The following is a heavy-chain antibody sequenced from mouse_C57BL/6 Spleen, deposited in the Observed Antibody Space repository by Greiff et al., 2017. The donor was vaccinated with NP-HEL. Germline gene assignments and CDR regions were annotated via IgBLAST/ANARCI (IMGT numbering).Heavy chain of an antibody. CDR3: ARHEGGLDFDV. V-gene: IGHV5-6*01. CDR1: GFTFSSYG. Sequence: EVQLVESGGDLVKPGGSLKLSCAASGFTFSSYGMSWVRQTPDKRLEWVATISSGGSYTYYPDSVKGRFTISRDNAKNTLYLQMSSLKSEDTAMYYCARHEGGLDFDVWGTGTTVTVSS. CDR2: ISSGGSYT. J-gene: IGHJ1*03. D-gene: IGHD4-1*01.